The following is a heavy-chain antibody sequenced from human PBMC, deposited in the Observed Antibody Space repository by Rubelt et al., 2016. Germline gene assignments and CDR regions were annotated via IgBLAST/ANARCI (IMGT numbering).Heavy chain of an antibody. D-gene: IGHD1-7*01. J-gene: IGHJ4*02. CDR2: INGGGSDT. CDR3: ARDADGAGTTSDY. CDR1: GFTFSGIW. Sequence: EVQLVESGGGLVKPGGSLRLSCAASGFTFSGIWMHWARQGPGKGLVWLSRINGGGSDTTYADSVKGRFTISRDNAKPILVQQMDSLRAEDTAVYYCARDADGAGTTSDYWGQGTLVSVAS. V-gene: IGHV3-74*01.